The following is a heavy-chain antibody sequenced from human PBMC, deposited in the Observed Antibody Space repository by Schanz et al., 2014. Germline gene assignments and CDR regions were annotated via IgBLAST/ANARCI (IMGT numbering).Heavy chain of an antibody. Sequence: EVELVESGGGLVKPGGSLRLSCVVSGFTFTNAWMSWVRQAPGKGLEWVGRIKSNTDGGTTDYATPVKGRFTISRDDSKNTLYLQMNSLKSEDTAVYYCTSMATIPRNWFDPWGQGTPVTVSS. CDR1: GFTFTNAW. D-gene: IGHD2-2*02. CDR3: TSMATIPRNWFDP. V-gene: IGHV3-15*01. CDR2: IKSNTDGGTT. J-gene: IGHJ5*02.